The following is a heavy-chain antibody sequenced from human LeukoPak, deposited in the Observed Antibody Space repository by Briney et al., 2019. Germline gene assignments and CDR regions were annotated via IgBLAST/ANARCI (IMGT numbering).Heavy chain of an antibody. CDR2: IYSGGTT. Sequence: GGSLRLSCAASGTTVSSNYMSWVRQAPGRGLEWVSVIYSGGTTSYADSVKGRFTISRDNSKNTLYLQMNSLRAEDTAVYYCARGIPFGGWLDPWGQGTLVTVSS. J-gene: IGHJ5*02. CDR3: ARGIPFGGWLDP. CDR1: GTTVSSNY. V-gene: IGHV3-66*01. D-gene: IGHD3-16*01.